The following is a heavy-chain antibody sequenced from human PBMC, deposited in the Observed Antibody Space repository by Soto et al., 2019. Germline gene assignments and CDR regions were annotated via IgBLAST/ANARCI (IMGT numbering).Heavy chain of an antibody. CDR3: ARDKITGLFDY. V-gene: IGHV4-34*01. J-gene: IGHJ4*02. CDR1: GGSFSCYD. D-gene: IGHD2-8*02. Sequence: SETLCLSCAFYGGSFSCYDLTLLRQPPGTGLEWIGEINHSGSTNYNPSLKSRVTISVDTSKNQFSLKLTSVTAADTAVYYCARDKITGLFDYWGQGTLVTVSS. CDR2: INHSGST.